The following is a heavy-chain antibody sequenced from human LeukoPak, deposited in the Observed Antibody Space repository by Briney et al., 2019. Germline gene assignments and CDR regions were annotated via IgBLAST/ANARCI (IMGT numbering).Heavy chain of an antibody. Sequence: SSETLSLTCTVSGNSIRSSSYYWGWIRQSPEKGLEWIGSIYYSGSTYYSASFKSRVTISVDTSQNQFSLKLSSVTAADTAVYYCARSSGSGPWYWGQGTLVTVSS. V-gene: IGHV4-39*01. CDR2: IYYSGST. J-gene: IGHJ4*02. D-gene: IGHD1-26*01. CDR1: GNSIRSSSYY. CDR3: ARSSGSGPWY.